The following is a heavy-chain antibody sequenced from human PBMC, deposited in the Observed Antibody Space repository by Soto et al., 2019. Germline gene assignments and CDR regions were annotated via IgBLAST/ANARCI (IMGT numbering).Heavy chain of an antibody. CDR3: ASGFDSDGLYNGGHP. CDR2: ILHIGST. CDR1: GGSISTTNW. D-gene: IGHD3-22*01. J-gene: IGHJ5*02. Sequence: VQLQESGPGLVKPSGTLSLTCTVSGGSISTTNWWSWVRQSQGKGLEWIGEILHIGSTNYNPSLKSRVTISIDKSKNQFSLRLSSVTAADTAVYYCASGFDSDGLYNGGHPWGQGTLVSVSS. V-gene: IGHV4-4*02.